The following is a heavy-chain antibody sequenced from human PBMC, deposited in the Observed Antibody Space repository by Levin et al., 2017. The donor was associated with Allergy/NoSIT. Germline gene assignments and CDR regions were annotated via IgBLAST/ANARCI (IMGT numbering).Heavy chain of an antibody. J-gene: IGHJ4*02. CDR2: ISGSGGST. CDR3: AKLGRGYSGYEVHFDY. CDR1: GFTFSSYA. V-gene: IGHV3-23*01. Sequence: GESLKISCAASGFTFSSYAMSWVRQAPGKGLEWVSAISGSGGSTYYADSVKGRFTISRDNSKNTLYLQMNSLRAEDTAVYYCAKLGRGYSGYEVHFDYWGQGTLVTVSS. D-gene: IGHD5-12*01.